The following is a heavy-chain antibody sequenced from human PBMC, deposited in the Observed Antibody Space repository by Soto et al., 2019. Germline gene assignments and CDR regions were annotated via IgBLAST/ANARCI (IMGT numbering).Heavy chain of an antibody. Sequence: ASVKVSCKASGGTFSSYAISWVRQAPGQGLEWMGGIIPIFGTANYAQKFQGRVTITADKSTSTAYMELSSLRSEDTAVYYCARGSYGDYVASPLGYWGQGTLVTVSS. D-gene: IGHD4-17*01. CDR2: IIPIFGTA. J-gene: IGHJ4*02. CDR1: GGTFSSYA. CDR3: ARGSYGDYVASPLGY. V-gene: IGHV1-69*06.